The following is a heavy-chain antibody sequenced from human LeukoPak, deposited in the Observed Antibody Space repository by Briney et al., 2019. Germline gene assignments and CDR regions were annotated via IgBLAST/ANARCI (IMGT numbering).Heavy chain of an antibody. CDR1: GFTFRGHA. CDR3: ARGGDGYDSSGYYYY. Sequence: GGSLRLSCAASGFTFRGHAMHWVRQAPGKGLEWVAIISYDGSQKYYSDSVKGRFTISRDNSKNTLYLQMNSLRAEDTAVYYCARGGDGYDSSGYYYYWGQGTLVTVSS. D-gene: IGHD3-22*01. J-gene: IGHJ4*02. CDR2: ISYDGSQK. V-gene: IGHV3-30*04.